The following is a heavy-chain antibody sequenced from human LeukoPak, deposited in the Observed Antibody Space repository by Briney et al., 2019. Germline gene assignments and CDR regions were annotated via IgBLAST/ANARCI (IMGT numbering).Heavy chain of an antibody. J-gene: IGHJ4*02. CDR1: GGSLSSSSYY. V-gene: IGHV4-39*01. Sequence: SETLSLTCTVSGGSLSSSSYYWGWIRQPPGKGLEWIGSIYYSGSTYSNPSLKSRVTISVDTSKNQFSLKLSSVTAADTAVYYCAGGEAAMVLFDYWGQGTLVTVSS. D-gene: IGHD5-18*01. CDR2: IYYSGST. CDR3: AGGEAAMVLFDY.